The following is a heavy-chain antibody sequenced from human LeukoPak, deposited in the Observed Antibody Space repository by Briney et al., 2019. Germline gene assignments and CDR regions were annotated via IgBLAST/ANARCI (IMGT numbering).Heavy chain of an antibody. CDR3: AKDREVLAYCGGDCFQSGVDY. Sequence: GGSQRLSCAASGFTFSSYGMHWVRQAPGKGLEWVAFIRYDGSKKYYADSVKGRFTISRDNSKNTLYLQMNSLRAEDTAVYYCAKDREVLAYCGGDCFQSGVDYWGQGTLVTVSS. D-gene: IGHD2-21*02. V-gene: IGHV3-30*02. CDR2: IRYDGSKK. CDR1: GFTFSSYG. J-gene: IGHJ4*02.